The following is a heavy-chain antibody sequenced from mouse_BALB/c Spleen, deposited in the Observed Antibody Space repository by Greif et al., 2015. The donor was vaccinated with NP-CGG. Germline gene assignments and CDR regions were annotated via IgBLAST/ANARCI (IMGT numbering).Heavy chain of an antibody. V-gene: IGHV5-6*01. CDR1: GFTFSSYG. Sequence: EVKLVESGGDLVKPGGSLKLSCAASGFTFSSYGMSWVRQTPDKRLEWVATISSGGSYTYYPDSVKGRFTISRDDAKNTLYLQMSTLKSEDTAMYYGARHIPTVYAYFDVWGAGTTAPVSS. CDR2: ISSGGSYT. D-gene: IGHD1-1*01. J-gene: IGHJ1*01. CDR3: ARHIPTVYAYFDV.